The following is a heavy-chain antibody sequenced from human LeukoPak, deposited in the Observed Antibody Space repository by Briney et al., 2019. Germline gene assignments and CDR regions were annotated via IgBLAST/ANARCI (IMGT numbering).Heavy chain of an antibody. CDR3: AKGRPAAGQYYFDY. CDR2: TSYSGTT. Sequence: PSQSLSLTCTVSSGSISSSGYDWGWIRQLSWKGLDWIMSTSYSGTTYYNPSLKSRVTISLDTSKNQFSLKLSSVTAADTAVYYCAKGRPAAGQYYFDYWGQGTLVTVSS. CDR1: SGSISSSGYD. V-gene: IGHV4-31*03. D-gene: IGHD6-13*01. J-gene: IGHJ4*02.